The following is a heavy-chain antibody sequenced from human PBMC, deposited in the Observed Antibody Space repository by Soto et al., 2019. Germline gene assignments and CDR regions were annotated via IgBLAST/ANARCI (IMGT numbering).Heavy chain of an antibody. V-gene: IGHV3-30-3*01. CDR3: ALVSNPLRVLLPYFYF. CDR2: RSYDGSSE. D-gene: IGHD3-10*01. CDR1: GFTFSSYS. J-gene: IGHJ4*02. Sequence: QVQLVESGGGVVQPGRSLRLSCAASGFTFSSYSLHWVREAAGKGLEWVAVRSYDGSSEHYADSVKGRFTVSRDISENTLYMQMNSLRLEDTAVYYCALVSNPLRVLLPYFYFWGQGLLVTVSS.